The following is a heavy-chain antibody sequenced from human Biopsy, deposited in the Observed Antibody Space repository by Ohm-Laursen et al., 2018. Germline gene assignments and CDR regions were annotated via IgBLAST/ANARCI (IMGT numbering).Heavy chain of an antibody. J-gene: IGHJ4*02. CDR2: ISYTGYT. CDR3: ARGSNDFGGLYFPR. D-gene: IGHD4-23*01. CDR1: GGSFTGHY. V-gene: IGHV4-59*11. Sequence: GTLSLTYAVSGGSFTGHYWSWIRQPPGKGLEWIGHISYTGYTSYNASLKSRATISVDASRNHFSLRLSSLTAADTAVYYCARGSNDFGGLYFPRWGQGTLLTVSS.